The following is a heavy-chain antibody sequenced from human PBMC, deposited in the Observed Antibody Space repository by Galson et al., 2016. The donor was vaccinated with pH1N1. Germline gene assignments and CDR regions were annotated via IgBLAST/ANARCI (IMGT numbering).Heavy chain of an antibody. Sequence: SVKVSCKASGYTFTSYFMYWVRQAPGQGLEWMGMINPSGGNTNYAQKFQGRLTMTRDTSTSTVYMELSSLRSGDAAVYYCARDAAMIVVVSVYAFDIWGQGTMVTVSS. J-gene: IGHJ3*02. CDR3: ARDAAMIVVVSVYAFDI. CDR2: INPSGGNT. D-gene: IGHD3-22*01. V-gene: IGHV1-46*01. CDR1: GYTFTSYF.